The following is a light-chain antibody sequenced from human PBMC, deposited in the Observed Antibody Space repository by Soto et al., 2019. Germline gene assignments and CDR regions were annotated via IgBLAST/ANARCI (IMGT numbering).Light chain of an antibody. J-gene: IGKJ2*01. CDR3: QQYDKWPYT. Sequence: EIVLTQSPATLSVFPGERATLSCRTSQSVGSNLAWYQQKPGQAPRLLIYGAFIRAPGFPVTFRGTGSGSEFTLTITSLQSEDGALYYCQQYDKWPYTFGQGTNLEIK. V-gene: IGKV3-15*01. CDR1: QSVGSN. CDR2: GAF.